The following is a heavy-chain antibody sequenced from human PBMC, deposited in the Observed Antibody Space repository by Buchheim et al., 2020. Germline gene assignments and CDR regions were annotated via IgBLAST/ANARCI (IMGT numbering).Heavy chain of an antibody. D-gene: IGHD5-24*01. CDR1: GGTFSSYT. Sequence: QVQLVQSGAEVKKPGSSVKVSCKASGGTFSSYTISWVRQAPGQGLEWMGRINTNTGNPTYAQGFTGRFVFSLDTSVSTAYLQISSLKAEDTAVYYCAIGDVTDGYSLFDYWGQGTL. CDR2: INTNTGNP. CDR3: AIGDVTDGYSLFDY. V-gene: IGHV7-4-1*02. J-gene: IGHJ4*02.